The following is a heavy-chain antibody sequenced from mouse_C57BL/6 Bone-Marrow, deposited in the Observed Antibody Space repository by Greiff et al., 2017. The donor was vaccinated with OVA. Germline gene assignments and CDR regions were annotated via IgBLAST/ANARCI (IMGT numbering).Heavy chain of an antibody. CDR3: ARQGLRRYFDV. D-gene: IGHD2-2*01. V-gene: IGHV5-6*01. Sequence: EVQVVESGGDLVKPGGSLKLSCAASVFPFSSYGMSWFRQTPYTRLDWVATIRSGGSYTSYPDSVKGRFTISRDKSKNTLYLQMSSLKSEDTAMYYCARQGLRRYFDVWGTGTTVTVSS. CDR1: VFPFSSYG. CDR2: IRSGGSYT. J-gene: IGHJ1*03.